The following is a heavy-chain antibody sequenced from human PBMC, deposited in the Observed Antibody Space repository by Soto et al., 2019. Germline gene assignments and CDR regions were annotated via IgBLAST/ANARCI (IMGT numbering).Heavy chain of an antibody. V-gene: IGHV1-18*04. D-gene: IGHD2-21*02. Sequence: ASVKVSCKASGYTFTSYCISWVRQAPGQELEWMGWISAYNGNTNYAQKPQGRVTMTTDTSTSTAYMELRSLSSDDTAVDYGARDVGCIVVVTAMDYWGQGTLVTVSS. CDR1: GYTFTSYC. J-gene: IGHJ4*02. CDR2: ISAYNGNT. CDR3: ARDVGCIVVVTAMDY.